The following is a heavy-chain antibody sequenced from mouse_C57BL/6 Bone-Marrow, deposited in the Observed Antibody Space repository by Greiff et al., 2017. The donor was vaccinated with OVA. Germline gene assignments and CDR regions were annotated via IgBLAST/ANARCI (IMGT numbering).Heavy chain of an antibody. Sequence: QVQLQQSGPELARPWASVKISCQAFYTFSRRVHFAIRDTNSWMQWVKQRPGQGLEWIGAIYPGNGDTSYNHKFKSKATLTADKYSSTAYMQHSSLTSEDSAVYYCAYYSNDVSYAMDYWGRGTSVTVSS. J-gene: IGHJ4*01. CDR1: YTFSRRVH. CDR2: GQGLEWIG. CDR3: SEDSAVYYCAYYSNDVSYAMDY. V-gene: IGHV1-87*01. D-gene: IGHD2-12*01.